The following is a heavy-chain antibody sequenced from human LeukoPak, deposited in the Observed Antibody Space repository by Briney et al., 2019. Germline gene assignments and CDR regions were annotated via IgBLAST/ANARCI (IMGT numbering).Heavy chain of an antibody. CDR3: ARDPYPRGGYGMDV. CDR2: ISSSSSYI. D-gene: IGHD5-24*01. CDR1: GFTFSSYS. V-gene: IGHV3-21*01. Sequence: PGGSLRLSCAASGFTFSSYSMNWVRQAPGKGLEWVSSISSSSSYIYYADSVKGRFTISRDNAKNSLYLQMNSLRAEDTAVYYCARDPYPRGGYGMDVWGQGTTVTVSS. J-gene: IGHJ6*02.